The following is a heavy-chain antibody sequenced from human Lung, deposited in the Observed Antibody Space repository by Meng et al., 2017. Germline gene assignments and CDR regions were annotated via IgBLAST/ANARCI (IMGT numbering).Heavy chain of an antibody. CDR1: VGSISGSY. V-gene: IGHV4-34*01. Sequence: QVQLPPGGAGLVRPSGNLSLTFAVYVGSISGSYWCWIHQSPAEGLEWIGKINHGGSTNYNPSLESRVTISVDTPKNQFSLRLTSMTVADTAVYYCARERHSTIIRGVIDFWGQGALVTVSS. J-gene: IGHJ4*02. CDR3: ARERHSTIIRGVIDF. D-gene: IGHD3-10*01. CDR2: INHGGST.